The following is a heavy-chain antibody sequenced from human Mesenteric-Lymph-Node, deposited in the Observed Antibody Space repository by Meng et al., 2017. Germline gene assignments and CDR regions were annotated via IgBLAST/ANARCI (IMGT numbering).Heavy chain of an antibody. CDR1: GYTFTTYG. Sequence: ASVKVSCKASGYTFTTYGISWVRQAPGQGLEWMGWISAYNSNTNYAQKFQGRVTMTTDTSTSTAYMELRSLRGDDTAVYYCAKMYLHGMDVWGQGTTVTVSS. V-gene: IGHV1-18*01. D-gene: IGHD2-2*01. CDR3: AKMYLHGMDV. J-gene: IGHJ6*02. CDR2: ISAYNSNT.